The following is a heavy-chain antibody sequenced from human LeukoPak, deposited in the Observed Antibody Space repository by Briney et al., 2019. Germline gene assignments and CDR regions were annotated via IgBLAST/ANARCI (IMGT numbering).Heavy chain of an antibody. D-gene: IGHD6-13*01. Sequence: PGGSLRLSCRASRFSFGDYDMHWVRQAPGKGLEWVAVISYDGSRKHYADSVRGRFSISRDNSKNTLYVQMNSLRAEDTAVYYCASTTRSSSWYYDYDCWGQGTLVTVSS. CDR3: ASTTRSSSWYYDYDC. V-gene: IGHV3-30*03. J-gene: IGHJ4*02. CDR2: ISYDGSRK. CDR1: RFSFGDYD.